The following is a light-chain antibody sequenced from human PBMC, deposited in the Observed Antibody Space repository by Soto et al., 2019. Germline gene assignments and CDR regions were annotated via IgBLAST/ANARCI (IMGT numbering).Light chain of an antibody. CDR3: CSYTSARIRV. CDR2: DVS. CDR1: SSDVGAYNY. J-gene: IGLJ3*02. Sequence: QSVLTQPASVSGSPGQSITISCTGTSSDVGAYNYVSWYQQHPGKAPKLMIFDVSNRPSGVSSRFSGSKSGNTASLTISGLQAEDEASYYCCSYTSARIRVFGGGTKLTVL. V-gene: IGLV2-14*03.